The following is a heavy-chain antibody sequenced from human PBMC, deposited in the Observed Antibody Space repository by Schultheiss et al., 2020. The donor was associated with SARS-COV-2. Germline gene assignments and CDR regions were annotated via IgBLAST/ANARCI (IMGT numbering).Heavy chain of an antibody. V-gene: IGHV3-43D*04. CDR1: GFTFDDYA. D-gene: IGHD6-13*01. CDR2: ISWDGGST. Sequence: GGSLRLSCAASGFTFDDYAMHWVRQAPGKGLEWVSLISWDGGSTYYADSVKGRFTISRDNAKNTLYLQMNSLRAEDTAVYYCARDDSSSWGSEYYYYGMDVWGQGTTVTVSS. J-gene: IGHJ6*02. CDR3: ARDDSSSWGSEYYYYGMDV.